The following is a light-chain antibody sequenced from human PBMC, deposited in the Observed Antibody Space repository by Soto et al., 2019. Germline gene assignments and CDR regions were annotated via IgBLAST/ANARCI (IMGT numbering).Light chain of an antibody. Sequence: QSVLTQPPSASGTPGQGVTISCSGSTSNIGRNYVYWYQQLPGTAPKLLIYRNNQRPSGVPDRFSGSKSGTSASLAISGLRSDDEADYFCATWDDSLNGFYVFGTGTKV. CDR3: ATWDDSLNGFYV. CDR1: TSNIGRNY. CDR2: RNN. V-gene: IGLV1-47*01. J-gene: IGLJ1*01.